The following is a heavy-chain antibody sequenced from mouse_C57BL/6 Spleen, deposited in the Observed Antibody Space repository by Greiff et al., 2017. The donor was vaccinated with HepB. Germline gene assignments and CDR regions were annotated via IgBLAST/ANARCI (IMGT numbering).Heavy chain of an antibody. CDR1: GYAFSSYW. V-gene: IGHV1-80*01. D-gene: IGHD2-4*01. Sequence: VQLQESGAELVKPGASVKISCKASGYAFSSYWMNWVKQRPGKGLEWIGQIYPGDGDTNYNGKFKGKATLTADKSSSTAYMQLSSLTSEDSAVYFCASRSTMITTGYYYAMDYWGQGTSVTVSS. CDR2: IYPGDGDT. CDR3: ASRSTMITTGYYYAMDY. J-gene: IGHJ4*01.